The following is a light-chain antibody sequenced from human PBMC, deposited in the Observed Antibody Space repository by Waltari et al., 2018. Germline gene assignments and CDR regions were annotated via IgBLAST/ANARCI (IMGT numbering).Light chain of an antibody. V-gene: IGKV1-27*01. CDR3: QNYYNFPRT. CDR1: QGISND. J-gene: IGKJ1*01. CDR2: EAS. Sequence: DIQMTQSPSSLSASLGDRVTITCRARQGISNDVAWYQKKPGKTPNLLIYEASRLQRGITSRFSGGGSGADFALTISRLQSEDFTTYCCQNYYNFPRTFGQGTKVEIK.